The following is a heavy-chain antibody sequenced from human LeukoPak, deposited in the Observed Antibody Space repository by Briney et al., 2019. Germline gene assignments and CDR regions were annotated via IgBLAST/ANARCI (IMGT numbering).Heavy chain of an antibody. V-gene: IGHV3-23*01. J-gene: IGHJ4*02. CDR2: ITDSGGST. D-gene: IGHD1-26*01. CDR1: GFTFSSYP. CDR3: ARGAVAGANFDY. Sequence: GGSLRLSCAASGFTFSSYPMSWVRQAPGKGLEWVSAITDSGGSTYYADSVKGRFTISRDNAKNTLYLQMNSLRDEDTAVYYCARGAVAGANFDYWGPGTLVTVSS.